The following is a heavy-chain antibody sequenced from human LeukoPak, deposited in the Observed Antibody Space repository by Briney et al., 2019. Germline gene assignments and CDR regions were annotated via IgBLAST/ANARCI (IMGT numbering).Heavy chain of an antibody. CDR3: ARDGNWNHHWFDP. D-gene: IGHD1-14*01. CDR2: LNPKSGGT. Sequence: GASVKVSCKASGYTFSGYYMHWVRQAPGQGLEWLGWLNPKSGGTNYAQEFQGRVTMTRDTSTNTAYMELSRLRSDDTAVYYCARDGNWNHHWFDPWGQGTLVIVSS. CDR1: GYTFSGYY. V-gene: IGHV1-2*02. J-gene: IGHJ5*02.